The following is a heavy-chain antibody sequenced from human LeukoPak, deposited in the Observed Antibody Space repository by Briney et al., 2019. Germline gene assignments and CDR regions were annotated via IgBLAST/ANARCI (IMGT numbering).Heavy chain of an antibody. D-gene: IGHD2-15*01. J-gene: IGHJ4*02. CDR2: IIPMFGTA. CDR3: ARELRGVGGDY. CDR1: GGTFSSYE. Sequence: SVKVSCKASGGTFSSYEISWVRQAPGQGLEWMGGIIPMFGTAKYAQKFQGRVTITTDTSTSTAYMELRSLRSDDTAVYYCARELRGVGGDYWGQGTLVTVSS. V-gene: IGHV1-69*05.